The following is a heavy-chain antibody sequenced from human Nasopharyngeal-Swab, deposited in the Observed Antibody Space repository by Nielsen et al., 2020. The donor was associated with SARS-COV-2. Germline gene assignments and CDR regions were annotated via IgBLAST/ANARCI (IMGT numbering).Heavy chain of an antibody. CDR2: IIPILGIA. Sequence: PVKVSCKASGGTFSSYAISWVRQAPGQGLEWMGGIIPILGIANYAQKFQGRVTITADKSTSTAYMELSSLRSEDTAVYYCARAMATVGAVYYYGMDVWGQGTTVTVSS. CDR3: ARAMATVGAVYYYGMDV. CDR1: GGTFSSYA. V-gene: IGHV1-69*10. J-gene: IGHJ6*02. D-gene: IGHD4-23*01.